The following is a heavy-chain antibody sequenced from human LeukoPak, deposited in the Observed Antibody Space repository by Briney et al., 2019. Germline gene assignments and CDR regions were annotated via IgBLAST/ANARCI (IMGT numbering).Heavy chain of an antibody. Sequence: ASVKVSCKSSRYTFTNYAMHWVRQAPGQRLEWMGWINAGNGNTKYSQKFQGRVTITRDTSASTAYMELSSLRSEDTAVYYCAFGVRPVYYYYAMDVWGKGTTVTVSS. D-gene: IGHD3-10*01. CDR2: INAGNGNT. V-gene: IGHV1-3*01. J-gene: IGHJ6*04. CDR1: RYTFTNYA. CDR3: AFGVRPVYYYYAMDV.